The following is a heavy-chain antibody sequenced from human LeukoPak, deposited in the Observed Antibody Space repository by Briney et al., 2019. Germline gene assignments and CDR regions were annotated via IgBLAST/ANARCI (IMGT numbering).Heavy chain of an antibody. V-gene: IGHV3-23*01. D-gene: IGHD3-22*01. CDR2: ISGSGSST. J-gene: IGHJ4*02. Sequence: GGSLRLSCAASGFTFSSYAMSWVRQAPGKGLEWVSSISGSGSSTSYADSVKGRFTISRDNSKSTLYLQMNGLRAEDTAVYYCAKDKVGVVADYFDYWGQGTLVTVSS. CDR1: GFTFSSYA. CDR3: AKDKVGVVADYFDY.